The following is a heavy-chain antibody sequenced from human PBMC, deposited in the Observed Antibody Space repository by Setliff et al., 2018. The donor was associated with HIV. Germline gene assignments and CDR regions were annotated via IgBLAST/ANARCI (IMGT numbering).Heavy chain of an antibody. Sequence: GASVKVSCKASGGTFRSNAISWLRQAPGQGLEWMGGIIPIFHTPNYAQKFQGRVSITADESTSTAYMQLNSLTSEDTAVYYCARRSGYSSSPGDQLFDYWGQGTLVTVSS. CDR1: GGTFRSNA. CDR3: ARRSGYSSSPGDQLFDY. V-gene: IGHV1-69*13. D-gene: IGHD6-6*01. CDR2: IIPIFHTP. J-gene: IGHJ4*02.